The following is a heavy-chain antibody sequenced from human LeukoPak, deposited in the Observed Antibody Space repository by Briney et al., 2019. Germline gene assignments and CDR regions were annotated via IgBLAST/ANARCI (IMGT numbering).Heavy chain of an antibody. CDR3: AREDYYDSGSSDY. V-gene: IGHV1-8*03. J-gene: IGHJ4*02. Sequence: ASVRVSCKASGYTFTSYDINWVRQATGQGLEWMGWMNPNSGNTAYAQKFQGRVTITRNTSISTAYMELSSLRSEDTAIYYCAREDYYDSGSSDYWGQGTLVTVSS. CDR1: GYTFTSYD. CDR2: MNPNSGNT. D-gene: IGHD3-22*01.